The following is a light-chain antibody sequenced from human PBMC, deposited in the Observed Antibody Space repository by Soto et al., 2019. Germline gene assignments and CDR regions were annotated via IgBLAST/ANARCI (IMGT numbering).Light chain of an antibody. CDR1: QSVSSSY. Sequence: EIVLTQSPGTLSLSPGERATLSCRASQSVSSSYLAWYQQKPGQAPRQLIYGASSRATGIPDRFRGSGSGTDFTLTLTRLEPEDFAVYYWQHYRTSFGGGTRVEIK. CDR2: GAS. CDR3: QHYRTS. V-gene: IGKV3-20*01. J-gene: IGKJ4*01.